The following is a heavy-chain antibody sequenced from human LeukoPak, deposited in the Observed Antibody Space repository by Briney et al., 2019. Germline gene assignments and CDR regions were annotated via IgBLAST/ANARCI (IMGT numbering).Heavy chain of an antibody. Sequence: PSETLSLTCTVSGYSISSGSYWGWIRQPPGKGLEWVGSIYHSGSTYHNPSLKSRVTISVDTSKNQFSLKLRSVTAADTAVYYCARDYYDSSGFVDYWYFDLWGRGTLVTVSS. J-gene: IGHJ2*01. V-gene: IGHV4-38-2*02. D-gene: IGHD3-22*01. CDR3: ARDYYDSSGFVDYWYFDL. CDR2: IYHSGST. CDR1: GYSISSGSY.